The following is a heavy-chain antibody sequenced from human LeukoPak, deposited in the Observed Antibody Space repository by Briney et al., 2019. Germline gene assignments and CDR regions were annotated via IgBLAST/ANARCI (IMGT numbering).Heavy chain of an antibody. V-gene: IGHV1-18*01. CDR2: ISAYNGNT. D-gene: IGHD3-22*01. CDR1: LYTFTNYG. J-gene: IGHJ5*02. Sequence: ASVTVSSKPSLYTFTNYGIRWVRQAPGQGLEWMGWISAYNGNTNYAQKLQGRVTMTTDTSTSTAYMELRSLRSDDTAVYYCARVATMIVVESYNWFDRWGQGTLVTVSS. CDR3: ARVATMIVVESYNWFDR.